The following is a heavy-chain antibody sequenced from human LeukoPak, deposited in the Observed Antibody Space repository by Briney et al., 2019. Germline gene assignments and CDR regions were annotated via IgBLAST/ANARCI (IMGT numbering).Heavy chain of an antibody. J-gene: IGHJ3*02. CDR1: GGSISSDY. CDR2: IYYSGST. D-gene: IGHD3-10*01. Sequence: PSETLSLTCTVSGGSISSDYWSWSRQPPGRGRKWMWYIYYSGSTKYNPSLKSRVTISVDTSKNQFALKMSSVTAADTAVYYCARRRGAHTANALDIWGQGTMVTVSS. V-gene: IGHV4-59*08. CDR3: ARRRGAHTANALDI.